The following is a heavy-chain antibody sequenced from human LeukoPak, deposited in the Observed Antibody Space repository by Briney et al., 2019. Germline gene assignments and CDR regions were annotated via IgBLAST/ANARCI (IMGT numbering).Heavy chain of an antibody. Sequence: PGESLKISCKGSGYSFTNYWIGWVRQMPGKGLEWMGIIYPGDSDTRYSPSFQGQVTISADKSISTAYLQWSSLKASDTAMYYCARHRVDFSPLRQYYYYGMDVWGQGTTVTVSS. CDR1: GYSFTNYW. D-gene: IGHD3-3*01. V-gene: IGHV5-51*01. J-gene: IGHJ6*02. CDR3: ARHRVDFSPLRQYYYYGMDV. CDR2: IYPGDSDT.